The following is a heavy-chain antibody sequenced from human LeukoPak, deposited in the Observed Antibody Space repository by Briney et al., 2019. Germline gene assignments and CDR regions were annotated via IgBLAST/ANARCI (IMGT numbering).Heavy chain of an antibody. V-gene: IGHV3-7*03. CDR2: IKQDGSER. D-gene: IGHD2-8*01. CDR3: ARKAYALDV. Sequence: PGGSLRLSCAPSGFIFSSYWMSWVRQAPGKGLEWVANIKQDGSERYYVDSVKGRFTISRGNAKNSLYLQMNSLRAEDTAVCYCARKAYALDVWGKGTTVTVSS. J-gene: IGHJ6*04. CDR1: GFIFSSYW.